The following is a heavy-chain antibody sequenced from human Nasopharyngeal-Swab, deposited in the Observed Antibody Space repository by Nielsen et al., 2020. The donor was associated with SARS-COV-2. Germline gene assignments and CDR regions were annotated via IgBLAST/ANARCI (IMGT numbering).Heavy chain of an antibody. D-gene: IGHD5-18*01. J-gene: IGHJ5*01. V-gene: IGHV4-30-2*01. CDR2: IPHSGTT. CDR3: ARDRGYGFGHTGWFDS. Sequence: RQAPGKGLEWIGYIPHSGTTYYNPSLKSRLLISLDRSENQFSPKLNSVTAADTAVYYCARDRGYGFGHTGWFDSWGQGTLVTVSS.